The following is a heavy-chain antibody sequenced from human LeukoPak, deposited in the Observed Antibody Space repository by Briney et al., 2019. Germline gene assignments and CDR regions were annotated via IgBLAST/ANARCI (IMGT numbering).Heavy chain of an antibody. V-gene: IGHV4-39*01. D-gene: IGHD3-10*01. CDR1: GGSISSSGYY. CDR2: TYHSGDT. Sequence: PSETLSLTCTVSGGSISSSGYYWGWIRQPPGKGLEWTGNTYHSGDTYYNPSLKSRVTISVDPSKNQFSLKLSSVTAADTAVYYCVAEEYGTGSYYKSAFWGKGALVTVSS. J-gene: IGHJ4*02. CDR3: VAEEYGTGSYYKSAF.